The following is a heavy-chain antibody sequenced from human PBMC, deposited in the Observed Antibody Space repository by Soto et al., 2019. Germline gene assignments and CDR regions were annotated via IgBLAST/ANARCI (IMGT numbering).Heavy chain of an antibody. J-gene: IGHJ4*02. D-gene: IGHD1-26*01. Sequence: PGGSLRLSCAASGFTFYNFAMSWVRQAPGKGLEWVSGISDSGHSTYYADSARGRFTISRDNSKNTLYLQMNSLRAEDTAVYYCAKDWTGIVGAMIPYWGQGTLVTFS. CDR1: GFTFYNFA. CDR3: AKDWTGIVGAMIPY. CDR2: ISDSGHST. V-gene: IGHV3-23*01.